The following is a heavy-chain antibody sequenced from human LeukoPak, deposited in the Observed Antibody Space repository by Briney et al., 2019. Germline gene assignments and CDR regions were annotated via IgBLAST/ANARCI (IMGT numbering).Heavy chain of an antibody. J-gene: IGHJ3*02. CDR3: ARDALNPWNDPNDAFDI. V-gene: IGHV3-21*01. D-gene: IGHD1-1*01. Sequence: GGSLRLSCAASGFTFSSYSMNWVRQAPGKGLEWVSSISSSSSYIYYADSVKGRFTISRDNAKNSLYLQMNSLRAEDTAVYYCARDALNPWNDPNDAFDIWGQGTMVTVSS. CDR1: GFTFSSYS. CDR2: ISSSSSYI.